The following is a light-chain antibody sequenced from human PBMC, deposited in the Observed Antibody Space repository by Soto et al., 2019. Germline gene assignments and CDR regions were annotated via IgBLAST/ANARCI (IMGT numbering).Light chain of an antibody. Sequence: EMVLTRAEGALSLSPGEKATLSCRASESVSSSYLAWYQQKPGQAPGLLIFGASSRATGTPDRFSGSGSGTDFTLTISRLEPEDFAVYYCQQYGSSRRTFGQGIKV. V-gene: IGKV3-20*01. CDR2: GAS. CDR1: ESVSSSY. J-gene: IGKJ1*01. CDR3: QQYGSSRRT.